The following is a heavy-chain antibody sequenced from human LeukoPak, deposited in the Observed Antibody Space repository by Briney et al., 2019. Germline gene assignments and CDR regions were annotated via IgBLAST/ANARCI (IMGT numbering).Heavy chain of an antibody. CDR3: ARFDISGWYRVGD. V-gene: IGHV3-48*01. Sequence: GGSLRLSCAASGFTFSSYTMNWVRQAPGKGLECISYITSSSDTIYYADSVEGRFTTSRDNAKKSLYLQMNSLRAENTAVYYCARFDISGWYRVGDWGQGTLVTVSS. CDR2: ITSSSDTI. CDR1: GFTFSSYT. D-gene: IGHD6-19*01. J-gene: IGHJ4*02.